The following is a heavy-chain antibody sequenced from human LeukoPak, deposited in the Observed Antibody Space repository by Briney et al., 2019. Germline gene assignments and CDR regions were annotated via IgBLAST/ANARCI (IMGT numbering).Heavy chain of an antibody. CDR2: INHSGST. Sequence: SETLSLTCAVYGGSFSGYYWSWIRQPPGKGLEWIGEINHSGSTNYNPSLKSRVTMSVDTSKNQFSLKLSSVTAADTAVYYCARVFRYYYGSGSYVGWFDPWGQGTLVTVSS. J-gene: IGHJ5*02. D-gene: IGHD3-10*01. CDR3: ARVFRYYYGSGSYVGWFDP. CDR1: GGSFSGYY. V-gene: IGHV4-34*01.